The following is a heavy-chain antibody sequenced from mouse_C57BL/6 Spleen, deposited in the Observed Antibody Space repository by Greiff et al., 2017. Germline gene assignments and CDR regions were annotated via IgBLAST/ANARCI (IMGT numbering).Heavy chain of an antibody. CDR1: GYAFTNYL. CDR2: INPGSGGT. CDR3: TSDTAQATSFAY. D-gene: IGHD3-2*02. Sequence: QVQLQQSGAELVRPGASVKVSCKASGYAFTNYLIEWVKQRPGQGLEWIGVINPGSGGTNYNEKFKGKATLTADKSSSTAYMQRSSLTSEDSAVCFCTSDTAQATSFAYWGQGTLVTVSA. V-gene: IGHV1-54*01. J-gene: IGHJ3*01.